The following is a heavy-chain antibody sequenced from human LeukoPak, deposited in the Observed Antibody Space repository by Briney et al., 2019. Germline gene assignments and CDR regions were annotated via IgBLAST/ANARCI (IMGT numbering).Heavy chain of an antibody. J-gene: IGHJ6*03. Sequence: SETLPLTCTVSGGSISSYYWSWIRQPAGKGLEWIGRIYTSGSTNYNPSLKSRVTMSVDTSKNQFSLKLSSVTAADTAVYYCARVIAAAGIGGYYYMDVWGKGTTVTVSS. CDR3: ARVIAAAGIGGYYYMDV. CDR2: IYTSGST. CDR1: GGSISSYY. D-gene: IGHD6-13*01. V-gene: IGHV4-4*07.